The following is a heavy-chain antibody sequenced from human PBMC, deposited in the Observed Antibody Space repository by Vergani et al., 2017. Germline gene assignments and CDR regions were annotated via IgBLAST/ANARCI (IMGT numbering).Heavy chain of an antibody. CDR3: ARDGDTAAGWLYYYYYMDV. V-gene: IGHV3-74*01. CDR1: GFTFSSYW. D-gene: IGHD6-13*01. J-gene: IGHJ6*03. Sequence: EVQLVESGGGLVQPGGSLRLSCAASGFTFSSYWMHWVRQAPGKGLVWVSRINSDGSSTSYADSVKGRFTISRDNSKNTLYLQMNSLRAEDTAVYYCARDGDTAAGWLYYYYYMDVWGKGTTVTVSS. CDR2: INSDGSST.